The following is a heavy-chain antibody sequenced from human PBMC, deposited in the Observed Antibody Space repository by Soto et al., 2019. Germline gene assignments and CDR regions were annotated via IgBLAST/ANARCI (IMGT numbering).Heavy chain of an antibody. CDR2: INAGNAYT. Sequence: ASVKVSFKTSKYTFTNAAIHWVCQAPGQRLEWRGWINAGNAYTKYSQKFQGRVTITRDTSASTAYMELSSLRSEDTAVYYCASGNSGTKFDSWGLGALVTVSS. D-gene: IGHD3-10*01. V-gene: IGHV1-3*01. J-gene: IGHJ4*02. CDR3: ASGNSGTKFDS. CDR1: KYTFTNAA.